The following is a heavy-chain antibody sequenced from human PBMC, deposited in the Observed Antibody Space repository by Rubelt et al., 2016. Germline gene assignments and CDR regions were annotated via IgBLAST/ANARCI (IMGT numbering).Heavy chain of an antibody. CDR3: ARDRSYYGSGSTRGMDV. V-gene: IGHV1-46*01. J-gene: IGHJ6*02. D-gene: IGHD3-10*01. Sequence: QVQLVQSGAEVKKPGSSVKVSCKASGYTFTSYYMHWVRQAPGQGLEWMGIINPSGGSTSYAQKFQGRVTMTRDTSTRTVYMELGSLRSEDTAVYYGARDRSYYGSGSTRGMDVWGQGTTVTVSS. CDR1: GYTFTSYY. CDR2: INPSGGST.